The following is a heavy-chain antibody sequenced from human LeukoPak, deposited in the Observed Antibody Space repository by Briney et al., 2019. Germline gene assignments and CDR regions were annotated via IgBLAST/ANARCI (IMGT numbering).Heavy chain of an antibody. CDR3: AKTIVGAGTLAFDI. D-gene: IGHD1-26*01. Sequence: SGTLSLTCAVYGGSFSGYYWSWIRQPPGKGLEWIGEINHSGSTNYNPSLKSRVTISVDTSKNQSSLKLSSVTAADTAVYYCAKTIVGAGTLAFDIWGQGTMVTVSS. CDR2: INHSGST. J-gene: IGHJ3*02. V-gene: IGHV4-34*01. CDR1: GGSFSGYY.